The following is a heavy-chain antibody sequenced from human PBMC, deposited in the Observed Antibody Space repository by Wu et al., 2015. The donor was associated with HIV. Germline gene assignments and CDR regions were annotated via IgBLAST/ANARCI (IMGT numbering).Heavy chain of an antibody. D-gene: IGHD3-10*01. V-gene: IGHV1-2*02. J-gene: IGHJ5*02. Sequence: QVQLVQSGAEVKKPGASVKVSCKASGYTFTGYYMHWVRQAPGQGLEWMGWINPNSGGTNYAQKFQGRVTMTRDTSISTAYMELSRLRSDDTAVYYCARVVTYGSGSYYHNWFDPWGPGNPGHRLL. CDR1: GYTFTGYY. CDR2: INPNSGGT. CDR3: ARVVTYGSGSYYHNWFDP.